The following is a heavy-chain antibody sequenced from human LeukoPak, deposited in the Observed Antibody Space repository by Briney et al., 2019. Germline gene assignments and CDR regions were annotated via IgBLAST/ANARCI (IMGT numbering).Heavy chain of an antibody. Sequence: SETLSLTCAVYGGSLSDYYWSWLRQSPGKGQEWIGEISHRGRTYYNLSLKSRVTISIDTSKNQFSLKVNSVSAADTAVYYCAKSNGYGLIDIWGQGTMVTVSS. V-gene: IGHV4-34*01. J-gene: IGHJ3*02. CDR1: GGSLSDYY. D-gene: IGHD3-10*01. CDR2: ISHRGRT. CDR3: AKSNGYGLIDI.